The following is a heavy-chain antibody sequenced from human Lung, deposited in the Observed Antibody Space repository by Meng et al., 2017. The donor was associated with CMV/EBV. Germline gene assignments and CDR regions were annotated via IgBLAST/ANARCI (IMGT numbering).Heavy chain of an antibody. CDR3: ARVGGCSGGGCYHRLFDY. V-gene: IGHV4-30-4*01. J-gene: IGHJ4*02. Sequence: QVQLQESGPGLVKPSQTLSLTCTVSGGSISSGDYYWSWICQPPGKGLEWIGYIYYTGSTYYNPSLKSRVIISVDTSKNQFSLKLNSVTAADTAVYYCARVGGCSGGGCYHRLFDYWGQGTLVTVSS. D-gene: IGHD2-15*01. CDR2: IYYTGST. CDR1: GGSISSGDYY.